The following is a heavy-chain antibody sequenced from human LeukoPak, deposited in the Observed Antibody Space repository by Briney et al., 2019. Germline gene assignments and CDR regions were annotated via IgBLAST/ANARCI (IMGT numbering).Heavy chain of an antibody. V-gene: IGHV3-21*01. Sequence: GGSLRLSCAASGFTFSSYSMNWVRQAPGKGLEWVSSISSSSSYIYYADSVKGRFTISRDNSKNTLYLQMNGLRAEDTAVYYCAKTRIYYGSGSYFDYWGQGTLVTVSS. CDR3: AKTRIYYGSGSYFDY. J-gene: IGHJ4*02. CDR1: GFTFSSYS. D-gene: IGHD3-10*01. CDR2: ISSSSSYI.